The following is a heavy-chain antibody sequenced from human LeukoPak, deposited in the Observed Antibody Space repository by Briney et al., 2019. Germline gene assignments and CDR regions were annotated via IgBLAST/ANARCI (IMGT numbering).Heavy chain of an antibody. CDR1: GDSVSNNSGA. J-gene: IGHJ3*02. CDR2: TYYRSKWYN. CDR3: ARDRRDYGDPDAFDI. Sequence: SQTLSLTCAISGDSVSNNSGAWIWNRQSPSRGLEWLGRTYYRSKWYNDYAVSVNSRITINPDTSKNQFSLQLNSVSPEDTAVYCCARDRRDYGDPDAFDIWGQGTMVSVSS. D-gene: IGHD4-17*01. V-gene: IGHV6-1*01.